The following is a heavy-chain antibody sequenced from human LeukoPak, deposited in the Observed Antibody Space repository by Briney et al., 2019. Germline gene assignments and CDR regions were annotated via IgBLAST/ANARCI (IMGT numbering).Heavy chain of an antibody. CDR1: GFTFSSYE. Sequence: PGGSLRLSCSASGFTFSSYEMNWVRQAPGKGLEWGSYISSSGRIIYYADSVKGRFTISRDNAKSSLFLQMNSLRAEDTAVYYCARDCSGGSYYGSDYWGQGTLVTVSS. CDR3: ARDCSGGSYYGSDY. D-gene: IGHD2-15*01. CDR2: ISSSGRII. V-gene: IGHV3-48*03. J-gene: IGHJ4*02.